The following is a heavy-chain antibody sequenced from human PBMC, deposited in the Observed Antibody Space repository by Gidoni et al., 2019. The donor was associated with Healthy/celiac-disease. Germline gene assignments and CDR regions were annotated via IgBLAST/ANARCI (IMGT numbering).Heavy chain of an antibody. J-gene: IGHJ3*02. CDR1: GYTFTGYY. CDR3: ARDIRPVPAMVTDAFDI. Sequence: QVQLVQSGAEVKKPGASVKVSCKASGYTFTGYYMHWVRQAPGQGLEWMGWINPNSGGTNYAQKFQGRVTMTRDTSISTAYMELSRLRSDDTAVYYCARDIRPVPAMVTDAFDIWGQGTMVTVSS. CDR2: INPNSGGT. D-gene: IGHD5-18*01. V-gene: IGHV1-2*02.